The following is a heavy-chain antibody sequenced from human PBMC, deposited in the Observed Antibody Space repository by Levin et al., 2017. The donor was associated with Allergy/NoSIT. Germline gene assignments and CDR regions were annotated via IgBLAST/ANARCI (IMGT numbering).Heavy chain of an antibody. V-gene: IGHV3-9*01. CDR2: ISWNSGSI. CDR1: GFTFDDYA. CDR3: AKDITTAGVAGAFDI. D-gene: IGHD6-19*01. Sequence: GGSLRLSCAASGFTFDDYAMHWVRQAPGKGLEWVSGISWNSGSIGYADSVKGRFTISRDNAKNSLYLQMNSLRAEDTALYYCAKDITTAGVAGAFDIWGQGTMVTVSS. J-gene: IGHJ3*02.